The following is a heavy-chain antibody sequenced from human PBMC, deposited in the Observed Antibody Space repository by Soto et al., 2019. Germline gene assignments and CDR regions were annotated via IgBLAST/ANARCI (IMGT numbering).Heavy chain of an antibody. V-gene: IGHV4-34*01. J-gene: IGHJ5*02. Sequence: ETLSLTCAVYGGSFSGYYWSWIRQPPGKGLEWIGEINHSGSTNYNPSLKSRVTISVDTSKNQFSLKLSSVTAADTAVYYCARPLATVAYNWFDPWGQGTLVTVSS. CDR1: GGSFSGYY. CDR2: INHSGST. CDR3: ARPLATVAYNWFDP. D-gene: IGHD4-17*01.